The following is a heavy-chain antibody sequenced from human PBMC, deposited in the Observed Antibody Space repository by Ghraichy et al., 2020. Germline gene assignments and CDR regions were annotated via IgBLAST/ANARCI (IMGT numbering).Heavy chain of an antibody. CDR1: GYTFTSYG. Sequence: ASVKVSCKASGYTFTSYGISWVRQAPGQGLEWMGWISAYNGNTNYAQKLQGRVTMTTDTSTSTAYMELRSLRSDDTAVYYCARGYCSSTSCYHELYYYYYMDVWGKGTTVTVSS. CDR2: ISAYNGNT. D-gene: IGHD2-2*01. V-gene: IGHV1-18*01. CDR3: ARGYCSSTSCYHELYYYYYMDV. J-gene: IGHJ6*03.